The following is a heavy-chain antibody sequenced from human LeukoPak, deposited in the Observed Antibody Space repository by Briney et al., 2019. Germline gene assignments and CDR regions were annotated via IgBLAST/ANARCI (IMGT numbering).Heavy chain of an antibody. CDR1: GFTFSSYA. J-gene: IGHJ5*02. Sequence: PGGSLRLSCAASGFTFSSYAMSWVRQAPGKGLKWVSAISGSGGSTYYADSVKGRFTISRDNSKNTLYLQMNSLRAEDTAVYYCAKDSEDYDFWSGDPHWFDPWGQGTLVTVSS. V-gene: IGHV3-23*01. D-gene: IGHD3-3*01. CDR3: AKDSEDYDFWSGDPHWFDP. CDR2: ISGSGGST.